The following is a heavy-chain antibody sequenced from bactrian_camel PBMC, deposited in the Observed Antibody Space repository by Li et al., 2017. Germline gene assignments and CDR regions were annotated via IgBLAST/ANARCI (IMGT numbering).Heavy chain of an antibody. J-gene: IGHJ6*01. CDR1: GFTLSSYR. Sequence: VQLVESGGGLVQPGGSLRLSCAASGFTLSSYRTYWVRLAPGKGLEWVSIINRGGTTYYADSVRGRFTISRDNAKITVYLLMNSLKSEDTALYYCVKGARAWAAGTYFGYWGQGTQVTVS. CDR3: VKGARAWAAGTYFGY. CDR2: IINRGGTT. D-gene: IGHD6*01. V-gene: IGHV3S1*01.